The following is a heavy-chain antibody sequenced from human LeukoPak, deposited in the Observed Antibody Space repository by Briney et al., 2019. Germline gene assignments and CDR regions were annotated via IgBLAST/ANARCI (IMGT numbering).Heavy chain of an antibody. CDR2: IYYSGST. D-gene: IGHD1-26*01. CDR3: AGVPSLQWGHFDY. V-gene: IGHV4-39*01. Sequence: SETLSLTCTVSGGSISSSSYYWGWIRQPPGKGLEWIGSIYYSGSTYYNPSLKSRVTISVDTSKNQFSLKLSSVTAADTAVYYCAGVPSLQWGHFDYWGQGTLVTVSS. CDR1: GGSISSSSYY. J-gene: IGHJ4*02.